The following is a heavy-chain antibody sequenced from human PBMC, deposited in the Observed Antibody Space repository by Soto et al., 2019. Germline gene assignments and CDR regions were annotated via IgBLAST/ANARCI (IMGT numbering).Heavy chain of an antibody. CDR1: GGSISSYY. Sequence: PSETLSLTCTVSGGSISSYYWSWIRQPPGKGLEWIGYIYYSGSTNYNPSLKSRVTISVDTSKNQFSLKLSSVTAADTAVYYCASFVGGTPDYYYYYMDVWGKGTTVTVSS. CDR2: IYYSGST. V-gene: IGHV4-59*08. J-gene: IGHJ6*03. CDR3: ASFVGGTPDYYYYYMDV. D-gene: IGHD6-6*01.